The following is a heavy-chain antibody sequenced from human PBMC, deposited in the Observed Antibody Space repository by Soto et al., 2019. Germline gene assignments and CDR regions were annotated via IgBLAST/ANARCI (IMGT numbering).Heavy chain of an antibody. D-gene: IGHD3-3*01. CDR3: ARAYYDFWSGSSRKEDYYYCYMDV. Sequence: EVQLVESGGGLVQPGGSLRLSCAASGFTFSSYWMSWVRQAPGKGLEWVANIKQDGSEKYYVDSVKGRFTISRDNAKNSLYLQMNSLRAEDTAVYYCARAYYDFWSGSSRKEDYYYCYMDVWGKGTTVTVSS. CDR2: IKQDGSEK. J-gene: IGHJ6*03. CDR1: GFTFSSYW. V-gene: IGHV3-7*01.